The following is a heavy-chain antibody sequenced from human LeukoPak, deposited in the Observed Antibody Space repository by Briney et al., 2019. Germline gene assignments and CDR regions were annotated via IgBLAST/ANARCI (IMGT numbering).Heavy chain of an antibody. J-gene: IGHJ3*02. CDR1: GVSISSGDYY. V-gene: IGHV4-30-4*01. CDR2: IYYSGST. Sequence: NPSETLSLTCTVSGVSISSGDYYWSWIRQPPGKGLEWIGYIYYSGSTYYNPSLKSRVTISVDTSKNQFSLKLSSVTAADTAVYYCARDPLLGYCSSTSCYAHHAFDIWGQGTMVTVSS. CDR3: ARDPLLGYCSSTSCYAHHAFDI. D-gene: IGHD2-2*01.